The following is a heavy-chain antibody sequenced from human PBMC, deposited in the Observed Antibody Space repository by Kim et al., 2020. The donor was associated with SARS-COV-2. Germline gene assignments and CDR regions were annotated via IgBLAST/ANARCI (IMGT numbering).Heavy chain of an antibody. V-gene: IGHV1-3*01. CDR2: IDCGNGNT. CDR3: VGGCYFDY. J-gene: IGHJ4*02. D-gene: IGHD3-16*01. Sequence: ASVKVSCKTSGHFFTRDSIHWVRQAPGQGLEWMGGIDCGNGNTIYSQKFQGRVTLTTDTSASTAYMELSFLRSEDSAVYYCVGGCYFDYWGQGTLVTGSS. CDR1: GHFFTRDS.